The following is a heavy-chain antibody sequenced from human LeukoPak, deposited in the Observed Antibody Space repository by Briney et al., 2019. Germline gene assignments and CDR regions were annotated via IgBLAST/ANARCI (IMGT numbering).Heavy chain of an antibody. J-gene: IGHJ4*02. CDR3: ARDQGDCSSTSCYYYFDY. V-gene: IGHV4-59*01. D-gene: IGHD2-2*01. CDR1: GGSISSYY. Sequence: SETLSLTCTVSGGSISSYYWSWIRQPPGKGLEWIGYIYYSGRTNYNPSLKSRVTISVDTSKTQFSLKLSSVTAADTAVYYCARDQGDCSSTSCYYYFDYWGQGTLVTVSS. CDR2: IYYSGRT.